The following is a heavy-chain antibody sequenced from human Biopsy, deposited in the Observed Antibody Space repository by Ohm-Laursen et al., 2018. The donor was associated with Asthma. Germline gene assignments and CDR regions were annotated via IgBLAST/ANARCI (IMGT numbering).Heavy chain of an antibody. V-gene: IGHV1-69*06. CDR2: ISPVFGST. CDR3: ARGQKSPGDRWFDP. D-gene: IGHD7-27*01. J-gene: IGHJ5*02. CDR1: GGTFGNYA. Sequence: SVKVSCKASGGTFGNYAISWVRQAPGLGLEWMGGISPVFGSTNIAQKFQGRVTISADIFTKTAYLEVSSLRSEDTAVYYCARGQKSPGDRWFDPWGRGTLVTVSS.